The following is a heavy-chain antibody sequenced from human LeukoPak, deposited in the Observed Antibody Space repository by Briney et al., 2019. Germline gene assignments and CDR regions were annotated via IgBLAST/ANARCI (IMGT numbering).Heavy chain of an antibody. CDR2: ISGSGGST. V-gene: IGHV3-23*01. J-gene: IGHJ5*02. Sequence: PGGSLRLSCAASGFTFDDYAMHWVRQAPGKGLEWVSAISGSGGSTYYADSVKGRFTISRDNSKNTLYLQMNSLRAEDTAVYYCAKVGITMVRGRSTRWFDPWGQGTLVTVSS. CDR1: GFTFDDYA. CDR3: AKVGITMVRGRSTRWFDP. D-gene: IGHD3-10*01.